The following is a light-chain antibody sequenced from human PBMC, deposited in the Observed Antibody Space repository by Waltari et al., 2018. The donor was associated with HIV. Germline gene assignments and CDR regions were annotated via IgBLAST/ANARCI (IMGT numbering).Light chain of an antibody. V-gene: IGKV3-20*01. CDR3: HHYGRPWT. J-gene: IGKJ1*01. Sequence: EVVLTQSPGTLSLSPGERATLSCTSSQNINTGYLAWYQRKPGQTPRLFIYGASRRATGIPDRFSGSGSGTDFTLTIHRLETEDFAVYYCHHYGRPWTFGRGTKVEIK. CDR1: QNINTGY. CDR2: GAS.